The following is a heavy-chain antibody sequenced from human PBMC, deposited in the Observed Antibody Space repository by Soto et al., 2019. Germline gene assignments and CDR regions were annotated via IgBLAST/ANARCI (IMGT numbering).Heavy chain of an antibody. D-gene: IGHD2-15*01. CDR2: ISYDGSNK. J-gene: IGHJ4*02. V-gene: IGHV3-30*18. Sequence: QVQLVESGGGVVQPGRSLRLSCAASGFTFSSYGMHWVRQAPGKGLEWVAVISYDGSNKYYADSVKGRFTISRDNSKNTLYLQMNSLRAEDTAVYYCAKETYSGPLDYWGQGTLVTLSS. CDR1: GFTFSSYG. CDR3: AKETYSGPLDY.